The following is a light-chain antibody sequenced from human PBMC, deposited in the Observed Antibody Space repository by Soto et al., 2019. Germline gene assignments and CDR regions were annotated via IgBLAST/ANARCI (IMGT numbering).Light chain of an antibody. V-gene: IGLV2-14*01. J-gene: IGLJ1*01. CDR1: SSEVGGYNY. Sequence: QSVLTQPASVSGSPGQSITISCTGTSSEVGGYNYVSWYQQHPSKSPKLMIYDVSNRPSGVSNLFSGSKSGNTSSLTISGLQAEDEADYYCSSYTSSSTPHYVFGTGTKVTVL. CDR2: DVS. CDR3: SSYTSSSTPHYV.